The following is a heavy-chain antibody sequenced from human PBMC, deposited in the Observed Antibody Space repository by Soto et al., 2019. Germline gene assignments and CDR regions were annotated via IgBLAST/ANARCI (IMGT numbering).Heavy chain of an antibody. Sequence: PGESLKISCKGSGYSFTSYWISWVRQMPGKGLEWMGRIDPSDSYTNYSPSFQGHVTISADKSISTAYLQWSSLKASDTAMYYCARRGSIQLWLGGGYYYYGMDVWGQGTTVTVSS. D-gene: IGHD5-18*01. CDR3: ARRGSIQLWLGGGYYYYGMDV. CDR2: IDPSDSYT. J-gene: IGHJ6*02. CDR1: GYSFTSYW. V-gene: IGHV5-10-1*01.